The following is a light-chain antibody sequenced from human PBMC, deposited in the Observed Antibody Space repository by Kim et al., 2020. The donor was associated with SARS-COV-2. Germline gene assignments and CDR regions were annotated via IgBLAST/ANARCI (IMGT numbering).Light chain of an antibody. V-gene: IGKV3-20*01. CDR3: QQYGSSPPYT. CDR2: GAS. J-gene: IGKJ2*01. CDR1: QTVSSSY. Sequence: SPGERAPLSCRASQTVSSSYFAWYQQKPGQAPRLLIYGASSRATGIPDRFSGSGSGTDFTLTISRLEPEDFAVYYCQQYGSSPPYTFGQGTKLEI.